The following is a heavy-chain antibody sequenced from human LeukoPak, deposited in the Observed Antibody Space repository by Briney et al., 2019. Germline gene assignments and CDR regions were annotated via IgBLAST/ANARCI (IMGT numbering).Heavy chain of an antibody. CDR2: ISYDGSNK. Sequence: GGSLRLSCAASGFTFSSYGMHWVRQAPGKGLEWVAVISYDGSNKYYADSVKGRFTISRDNSKNTLYLQMNSLRAEDTAVYYCAKSIYGDYTNWFDPWGQGTLVTVSS. J-gene: IGHJ5*02. V-gene: IGHV3-30*18. CDR1: GFTFSSYG. D-gene: IGHD4-17*01. CDR3: AKSIYGDYTNWFDP.